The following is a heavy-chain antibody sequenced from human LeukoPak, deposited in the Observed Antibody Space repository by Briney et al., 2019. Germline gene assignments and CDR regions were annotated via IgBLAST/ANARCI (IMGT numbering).Heavy chain of an antibody. CDR3: AREGYDSL. CDR2: VSTSGST. Sequence: SETLSLTCTVSGGSISSGNYYWRWIRQPAGKGLEWIGHVSTSGSTNYNPSLKSRVTISVDTSKNQFSLKLSSLTAADTAVYYCAREGYDSLWGQGTLVTVSS. V-gene: IGHV4-61*09. J-gene: IGHJ4*02. CDR1: GGSISSGNYY. D-gene: IGHD3-3*01.